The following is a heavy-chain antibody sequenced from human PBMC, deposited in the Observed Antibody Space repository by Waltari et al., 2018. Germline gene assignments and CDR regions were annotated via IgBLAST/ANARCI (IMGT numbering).Heavy chain of an antibody. J-gene: IGHJ4*02. CDR3: TRVEAMVRYADY. Sequence: EVQLVESGGGLVQPGRSLRLSCTASGFTFGDYAMSWVRQAPGKGLEWVGFIRSKAYGGTTEYAASVKGRFTSSRDDSKSIAYLQMNSLKTEDTAVYYCTRVEAMVRYADYWGQGTLVTVSS. CDR1: GFTFGDYA. D-gene: IGHD5-18*01. V-gene: IGHV3-49*04. CDR2: IRSKAYGGTT.